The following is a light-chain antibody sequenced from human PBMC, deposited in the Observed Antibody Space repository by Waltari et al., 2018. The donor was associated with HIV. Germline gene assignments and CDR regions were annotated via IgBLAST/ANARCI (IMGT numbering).Light chain of an antibody. Sequence: IVLTQYPVTLSLSLGESVTFTCWASEDVDTSVAWYDQRPAQSPRLLLYDASVRATHIPVRFTGSCSETDFTLTIDSLEPQDSGTYSCQQRHHWEITFCQGTRLEI. CDR3: QQRHHWEIT. J-gene: IGKJ5*01. CDR1: EDVDTS. CDR2: DAS. V-gene: IGKV3-11*01.